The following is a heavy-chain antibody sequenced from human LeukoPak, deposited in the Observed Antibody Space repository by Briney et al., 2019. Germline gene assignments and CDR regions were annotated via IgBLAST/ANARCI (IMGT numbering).Heavy chain of an antibody. CDR3: ARGVGSGSYFFN. Sequence: SETLSLTCAVYGGSFSGYNWTWIRQPPGKGLEWIGEINRGGDTNYNPSPKSRVTISVDTSKTQVSLKLSSVTAADTAVYYCARGVGSGSYFFNWGQGTLVTVSS. J-gene: IGHJ4*02. CDR2: INRGGDT. V-gene: IGHV4-34*01. D-gene: IGHD1-26*01. CDR1: GGSFSGYN.